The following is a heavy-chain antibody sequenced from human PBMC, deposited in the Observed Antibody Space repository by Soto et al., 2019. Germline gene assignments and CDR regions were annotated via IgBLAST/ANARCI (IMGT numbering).Heavy chain of an antibody. V-gene: IGHV4-59*01. CDR3: ARAVMAAATVVWFDP. J-gene: IGHJ5*02. Sequence: SETLSLTCTVSGGSISSYYWSWIRQPPGKGLEWIGYIYYSGSTNYNPSLKSRVTISVDTSKNQFSLKLSSVTAADTAVYYCARAVMAAATVVWFDPWGQGTLVTVSS. CDR1: GGSISSYY. D-gene: IGHD2-21*01. CDR2: IYYSGST.